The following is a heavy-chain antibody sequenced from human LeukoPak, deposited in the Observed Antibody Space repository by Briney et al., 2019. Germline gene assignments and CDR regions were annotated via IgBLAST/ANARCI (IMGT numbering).Heavy chain of an antibody. CDR2: INHSGST. Sequence: SETLSLTCAVYGGSFSGYYWSWIRQPPGKGLEWIGEINHSGSTNYNPSLKSRVTISVDTSKNQFSLKLNSVTAADTAVYYCARMISVFGGVSDWGQGTQVTASS. J-gene: IGHJ4*02. CDR1: GGSFSGYY. D-gene: IGHD3-16*01. CDR3: ARMISVFGGVSD. V-gene: IGHV4-34*01.